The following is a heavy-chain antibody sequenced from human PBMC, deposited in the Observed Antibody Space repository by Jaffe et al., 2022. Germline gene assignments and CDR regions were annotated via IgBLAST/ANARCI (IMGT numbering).Heavy chain of an antibody. CDR2: IYYSGST. V-gene: IGHV4-39*01. J-gene: IGHJ6*03. CDR1: GGSISSSSYY. D-gene: IGHD2-15*01. Sequence: QLQLQESGPGLVKPSETLSLTCTVSGGSISSSSYYWGWIRQPPGKGLEWIGSIYYSGSTYYNPSLKSRVTISVDTSKNQFSLKLSSVTAADTAVYYCASPRNEVACSGGSCWYYYYMDVWGKGTTVTVSS. CDR3: ASPRNEVACSGGSCWYYYYMDV.